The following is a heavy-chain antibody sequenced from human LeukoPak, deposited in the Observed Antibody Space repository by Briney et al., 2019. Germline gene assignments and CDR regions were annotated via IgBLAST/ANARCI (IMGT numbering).Heavy chain of an antibody. CDR3: ARGSRVQVWSSLDY. V-gene: IGHV3-53*01. J-gene: IGHJ4*02. D-gene: IGHD5-18*01. CDR1: GFSVSSSY. CDR2: IYSGGSR. Sequence: GGSLRLSRVASGFSVSSSYMSWVRQAPGKGLEWISVIYSGGSRYYAESVKGRFTISRDNAKNSLNPQMNSLRAEDKAVYYCARGSRVQVWSSLDYWGQGTLVTVST.